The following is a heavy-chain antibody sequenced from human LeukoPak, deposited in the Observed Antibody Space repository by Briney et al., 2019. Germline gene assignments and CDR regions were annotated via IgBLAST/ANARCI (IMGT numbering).Heavy chain of an antibody. Sequence: GGSLRLSCAASGFNFNSHGMHWVRQAPGKGLEWVAVIWYDGSNKYYADSVKGRFTISRDNSKNTLYLQMNSLRAEDTAVYYCARAITMIVVVGFGYWGQGTLVTVSS. CDR3: ARAITMIVVVGFGY. V-gene: IGHV3-33*08. J-gene: IGHJ4*02. CDR1: GFNFNSHG. CDR2: IWYDGSNK. D-gene: IGHD3-22*01.